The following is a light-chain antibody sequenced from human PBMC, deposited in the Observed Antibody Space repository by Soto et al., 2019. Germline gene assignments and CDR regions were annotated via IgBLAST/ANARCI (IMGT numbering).Light chain of an antibody. J-gene: IGKJ3*01. CDR1: QYINTR. V-gene: IGKV3-11*01. CDR2: QTS. Sequence: EIVLTQSPATLSSFPGDRVTLSCRASQYINTRLAWYQHRPGQAPRLLIYQTSIRAAGIPARFSASGSGTDFTLTISDVQPEDFATYDCQHLNNYPPFTFGPGTKVDLE. CDR3: QHLNNYPPFT.